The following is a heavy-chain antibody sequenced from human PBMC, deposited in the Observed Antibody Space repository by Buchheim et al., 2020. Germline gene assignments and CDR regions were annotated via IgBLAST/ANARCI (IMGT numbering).Heavy chain of an antibody. CDR2: INPHTGVT. J-gene: IGHJ5*02. CDR1: GFNFRSFA. Sequence: QAQLVQSGPEVKKPGASVKVSCKASGFNFRSFAINWVRQAPGQGLEWMGWINPHTGVTNTPQQFQGRVTMTTDISTATAYLELMSLTSDDTAVYFCARDLTAFRPSPQWFDPWGQG. CDR3: ARDLTAFRPSPQWFDP. D-gene: IGHD3-3*02. V-gene: IGHV1-18*01.